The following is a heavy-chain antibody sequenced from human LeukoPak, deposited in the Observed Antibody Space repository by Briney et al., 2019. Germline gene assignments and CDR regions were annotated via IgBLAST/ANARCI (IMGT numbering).Heavy chain of an antibody. J-gene: IGHJ4*02. CDR3: ARDPPFCSSTNCYVDY. D-gene: IGHD2-2*01. V-gene: IGHV3-21*01. CDR1: GFTVSSNY. Sequence: GGSLRLSCAASGFTVSSNYMSWVRQAPGKGLEWVSSISSSSSYIYYAASVKGRFTISRDNAKNSLSLQMNSLRAEDTAVYYCARDPPFCSSTNCYVDYWGQGTLVTVSS. CDR2: ISSSSSYI.